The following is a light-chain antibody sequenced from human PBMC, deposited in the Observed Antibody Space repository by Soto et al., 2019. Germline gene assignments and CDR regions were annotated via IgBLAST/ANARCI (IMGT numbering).Light chain of an antibody. J-gene: IGKJ1*01. Sequence: IVLTQGPRTLSLSPCQIANLSCMASHTISSSYLAWYQQKPGQAPRLLIYDASNRATGIPARFSGSGSGTDFTLTISSLDPEDSAVYYCQQRSDWPRTFGQGTKVDIK. V-gene: IGKV3-11*01. CDR3: QQRSDWPRT. CDR2: DAS. CDR1: HTISSSY.